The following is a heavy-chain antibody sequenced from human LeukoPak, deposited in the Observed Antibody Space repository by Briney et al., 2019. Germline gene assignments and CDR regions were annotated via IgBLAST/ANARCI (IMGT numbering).Heavy chain of an antibody. J-gene: IGHJ6*02. CDR2: IKQDGSEK. V-gene: IGHV3-7*01. CDR3: ARETPSNPRDYYSGMDV. CDR1: GFTFSSYW. D-gene: IGHD2-8*01. Sequence: GGSLRLSCAASGFTFSSYWMSWVRQAPGKGLEWVANIKQDGSEKYYVDSVKGRFTISRDNAKNSLYLQMNSLRAEDTAVYYCARETPSNPRDYYSGMDVWGQGTTVTVSS.